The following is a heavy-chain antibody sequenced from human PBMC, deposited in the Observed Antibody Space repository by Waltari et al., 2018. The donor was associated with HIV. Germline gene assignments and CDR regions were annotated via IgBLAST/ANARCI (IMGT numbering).Heavy chain of an antibody. J-gene: IGHJ6*02. CDR2: MSHDGRKE. CDR3: ARSWYYDSSPYGMDI. CDR1: GFSFNGSS. D-gene: IGHD3-22*01. V-gene: IGHV3-30*01. Sequence: QVQLVESGGGVVQPGGSLRVSCEASGFSFNGSSLPWVRRAPGKGLEWVAVMSHDGRKEYYADSVKGRFTISRENSKNTLYLEMNSLRVEDTAVYFCARSWYYDSSPYGMDIWGQGTTVTVSS.